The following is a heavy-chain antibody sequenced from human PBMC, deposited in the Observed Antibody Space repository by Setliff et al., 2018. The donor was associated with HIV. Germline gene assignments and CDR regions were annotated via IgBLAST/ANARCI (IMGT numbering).Heavy chain of an antibody. J-gene: IGHJ4*02. D-gene: IGHD3-3*01. CDR2: IYHTGQT. CDR3: ARQIASGYWAFDS. V-gene: IGHV4-39*01. Sequence: SETLSLTCTVSSDSISSRSDFWWGSIRQPPGKGLEWIGSIYHTGQTYDNPSVKSRLTISVDTDENQFSLKLRSVTAAETAVYYCARQIASGYWAFDSWGQGTLVTVSS. CDR1: SDSISSRSDF.